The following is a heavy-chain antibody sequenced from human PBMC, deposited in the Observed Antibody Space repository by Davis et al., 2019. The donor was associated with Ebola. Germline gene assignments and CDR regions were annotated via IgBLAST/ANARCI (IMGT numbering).Heavy chain of an antibody. Sequence: GESLKISCAASGFTFSYYYMSWIRQAPGKGLGWVSYISSSGSTIYYADSVKGRFTISRDNSKNTLHLQMNSLRVEDTAIYYCAKDTPNIWFDVWGQGTMVDVSS. CDR2: ISSSGSTI. CDR1: GFTFSYYY. CDR3: AKDTPNIWFDV. D-gene: IGHD2-15*01. J-gene: IGHJ3*01. V-gene: IGHV3-11*01.